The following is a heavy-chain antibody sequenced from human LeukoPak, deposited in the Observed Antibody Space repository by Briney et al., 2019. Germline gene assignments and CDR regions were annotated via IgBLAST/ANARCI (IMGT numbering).Heavy chain of an antibody. D-gene: IGHD2-2*02. CDR1: GGSISSYY. Sequence: PETLSLTCTVSGGSISSYYWSWIRQPAGKGLEWIGRIYTSGSTNYNPSLKSRVTMSVDTSKNQFSLKLSSVTAADTAVYYCARSYCSSTSCYRYFDLWGRGTLVTVSS. CDR2: IYTSGST. CDR3: ARSYCSSTSCYRYFDL. J-gene: IGHJ2*01. V-gene: IGHV4-4*07.